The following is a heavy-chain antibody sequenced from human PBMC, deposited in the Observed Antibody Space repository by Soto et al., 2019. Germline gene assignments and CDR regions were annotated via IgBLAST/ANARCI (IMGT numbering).Heavy chain of an antibody. Sequence: GGSLKLSCAASAFTFSSDRMSWVRQAPGKGQEWVAAISSNSGSTYYADSVKGRFTISRDNSKNTLYLQMNSLRAEDTAVYYCAKDLLGVTTRHFSYGMDVWGQGTTLSVPS. CDR2: ISSNSGST. J-gene: IGHJ6*02. D-gene: IGHD4-17*01. CDR1: AFTFSSDR. V-gene: IGHV3-23*01. CDR3: AKDLLGVTTRHFSYGMDV.